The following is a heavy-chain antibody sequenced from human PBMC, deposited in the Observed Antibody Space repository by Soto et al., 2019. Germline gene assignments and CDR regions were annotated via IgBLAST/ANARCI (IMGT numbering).Heavy chain of an antibody. J-gene: IGHJ1*01. D-gene: IGHD2-21*02. CDR1: GFTFSSYG. CDR2: IWYDGSNK. CDR3: ASVVTPLPEYFQH. Sequence: QVQLVESGGGVVQPGRSLRLSCAASGFTFSSYGMHWVRQAPGKGLEWVAVIWYDGSNKYYADSVKGRFTISRDNSKNTLYLQINSLRAEDTAVYYCASVVTPLPEYFQHWGQGTLVTVSS. V-gene: IGHV3-33*01.